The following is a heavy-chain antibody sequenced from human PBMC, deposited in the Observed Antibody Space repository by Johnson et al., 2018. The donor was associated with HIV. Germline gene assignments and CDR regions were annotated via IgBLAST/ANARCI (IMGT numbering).Heavy chain of an antibody. J-gene: IGHJ3*02. CDR2: INWNGGSK. CDR3: AKMGYSGSYYVGAFDI. D-gene: IGHD1-26*01. V-gene: IGHV3-NL1*01. CDR1: GFTFSSYG. Sequence: QVQLVESGGGVVQPGGSLRLSCAASGFTFSSYGMSWVRQAPGKGLEWVSGINWNGGSKDYIDSVKGRFTISRDNSKNTLFLQMNSLRAEDTAVYHCAKMGYSGSYYVGAFDIWGQGTMVTVSS.